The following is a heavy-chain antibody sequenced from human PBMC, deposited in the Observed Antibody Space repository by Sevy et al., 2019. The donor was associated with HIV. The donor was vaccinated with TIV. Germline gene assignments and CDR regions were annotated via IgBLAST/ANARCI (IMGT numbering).Heavy chain of an antibody. D-gene: IGHD6-19*01. CDR1: GFTFSSYA. V-gene: IGHV3-64*02. J-gene: IGHJ4*02. CDR2: ISSNGGST. CDR3: ARGSLYSSGWSESLDY. Sequence: GGSLRLSCAASGFTFSSYAMHWVRQAPGKGLEYVSAISSNGGSTYYADSVKGRFTISRDNSKNTLYLQMGSLRAEDTAVYYCARGSLYSSGWSESLDYWGQGTLVTVSS.